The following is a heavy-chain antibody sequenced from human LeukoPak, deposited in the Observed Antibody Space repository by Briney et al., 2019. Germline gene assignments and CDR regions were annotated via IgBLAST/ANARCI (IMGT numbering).Heavy chain of an antibody. CDR2: IESRSFGGTT. D-gene: IGHD3-10*01. V-gene: IGHV3-15*04. CDR1: GFSFSDAA. CDR3: LAQYYRDY. J-gene: IGHJ4*02. Sequence: TGGSLRLSCVGSGFSFSDAAMSWVRQPPGKGLEWVGHIESRSFGGTTNYAAPVKGRFTISRDDSKNTLYLEMNSLKSEGTAVYYCLAQYYRDYWGQGTLVTVSS.